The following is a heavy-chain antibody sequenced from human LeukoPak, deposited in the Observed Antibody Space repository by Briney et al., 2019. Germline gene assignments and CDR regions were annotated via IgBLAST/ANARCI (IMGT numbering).Heavy chain of an antibody. V-gene: IGHV4-31*03. Sequence: SETLSLTCNVSGAPITSGGYHWSWIRQLPGKGLEWIGYIHDTVTTQYRLSLRSRVTISTDASKNQFSLDLASMTAADTAVYYCAREVWSGYYDDYWGQGTLVTVSS. CDR1: GAPITSGGYH. D-gene: IGHD3-3*01. CDR2: IHDTVTT. CDR3: AREVWSGYYDDY. J-gene: IGHJ4*02.